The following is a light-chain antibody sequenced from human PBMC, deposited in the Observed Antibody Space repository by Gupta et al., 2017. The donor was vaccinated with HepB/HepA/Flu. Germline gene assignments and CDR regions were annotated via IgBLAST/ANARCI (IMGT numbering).Light chain of an antibody. Sequence: QSALSQPASVSGSPGQSITISCTGTNSVVGDHNYVSWYQQHPGKAPKLIIFDVSDRPSGISERFSGSKSGNTASLTISGLQSEDEAQYFCTSYEPRFVVFGGGTKLTVL. J-gene: IGLJ2*01. CDR2: DVS. CDR3: TSYEPRFVV. CDR1: NSVVGDHNY. V-gene: IGLV2-14*03.